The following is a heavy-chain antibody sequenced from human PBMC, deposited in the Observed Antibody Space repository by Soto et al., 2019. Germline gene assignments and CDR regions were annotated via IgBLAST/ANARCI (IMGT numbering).Heavy chain of an antibody. CDR3: ARDETYTAGWYFEH. CDR2: ISGYNGKT. CDR1: GYMFNSYS. D-gene: IGHD6-19*01. J-gene: IGHJ4*02. Sequence: QVQLVQSGAEVKKRGASVKVSCKASGYMFNSYSMSWLRQAPGQGLEWIGWISGYNGKTDLAQKFQGRVTMTTEASTSTVYMELTSLRFDDTALYYCARDETYTAGWYFEHWGQGTLVTVPS. V-gene: IGHV1-18*01.